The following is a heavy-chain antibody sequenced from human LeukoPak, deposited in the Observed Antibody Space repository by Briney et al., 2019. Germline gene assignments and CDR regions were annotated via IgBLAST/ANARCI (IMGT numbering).Heavy chain of an antibody. V-gene: IGHV4-38-2*01. J-gene: IGHJ3*02. CDR1: GYSISSGYF. CDR2: IYHSGTT. CDR3: ASQGLYYGSGSYYRRAFDI. D-gene: IGHD3-10*01. Sequence: SETLSLTCAVSGYSISSGYFWVWIRQPPGKGLEWIGSIYHSGTTYYKSYLKSRVTISVDTSKNQFSLKLSSVTAADTAVYYCASQGLYYGSGSYYRRAFDIWGQGTMVTVSS.